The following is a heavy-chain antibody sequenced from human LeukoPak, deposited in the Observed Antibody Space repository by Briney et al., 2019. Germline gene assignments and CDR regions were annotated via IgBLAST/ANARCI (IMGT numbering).Heavy chain of an antibody. Sequence: PSETLSVTCTVSGGSISSYYWSWIRQPPGKGLEWIGYIYYSGSTNYNPSLKSRVTISVDTSKNQFSLKLSSVTAADTAVYYCAGAAAAYFDYWGQGTLVTVSS. J-gene: IGHJ4*02. CDR2: IYYSGST. V-gene: IGHV4-59*01. CDR1: GGSISSYY. CDR3: AGAAAAYFDY. D-gene: IGHD6-13*01.